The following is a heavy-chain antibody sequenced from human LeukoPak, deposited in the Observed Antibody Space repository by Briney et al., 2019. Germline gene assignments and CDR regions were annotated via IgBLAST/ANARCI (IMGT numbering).Heavy chain of an antibody. D-gene: IGHD5-24*01. V-gene: IGHV3-33*01. CDR3: VRAGLGRDLYYFDY. J-gene: IGHJ4*02. Sequence: LPGRSLRLSCAASGFTFSSYGMHWVRQTPGKGLEWVALIWYDGSKKDYAGSVKGRFTISRDNSKNTLYLQMNSLRAEDTAVYYCVRAGLGRDLYYFDYWGQGPQVTVSS. CDR1: GFTFSSYG. CDR2: IWYDGSKK.